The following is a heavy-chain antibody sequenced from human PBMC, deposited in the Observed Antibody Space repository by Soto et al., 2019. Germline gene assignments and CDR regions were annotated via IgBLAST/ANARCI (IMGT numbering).Heavy chain of an antibody. Sequence: QVQLVESGGGVVQPGRSLRLSCAASGFTFSSYGMHWVRQAPGKGLEWVAVISYDGSNKYYADSVKGRFTISRDNSKNTLYLQMNSLRAEDTAVYYCAKDLEVYSGSAAPIDYWGQGTLVTVSS. V-gene: IGHV3-30*18. CDR3: AKDLEVYSGSAAPIDY. J-gene: IGHJ4*02. CDR2: ISYDGSNK. CDR1: GFTFSSYG. D-gene: IGHD1-26*01.